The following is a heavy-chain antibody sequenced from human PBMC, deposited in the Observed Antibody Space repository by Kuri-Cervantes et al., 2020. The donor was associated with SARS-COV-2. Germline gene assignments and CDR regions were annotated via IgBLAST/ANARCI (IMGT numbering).Heavy chain of an antibody. CDR1: GYTFTSYA. Sequence: ASVKVSCKASGYTFTSYAMHWVRQAPGQGLEWMGWISAYNGNTNYAQKLQGRVTMTTDTSTSTAYMELRSLRSDDTAVYYCARDGNSGYDWDYYYYYMDVWGKGTPVTVSS. D-gene: IGHD5-12*01. J-gene: IGHJ6*03. V-gene: IGHV1-18*01. CDR3: ARDGNSGYDWDYYYYYMDV. CDR2: ISAYNGNT.